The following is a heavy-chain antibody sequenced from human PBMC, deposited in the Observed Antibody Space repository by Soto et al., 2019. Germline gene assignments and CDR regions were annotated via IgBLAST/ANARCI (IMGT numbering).Heavy chain of an antibody. Sequence: SETLSLTCTVSGGSISSSSYYWGWIRQPPGKGLEWIGSIYYSGSTYYNPSLKSRVTISVDTSKNQFSLKLSSVTAADTAVYYCARIFYVGYYFDYWGQGTLVNVSS. V-gene: IGHV4-39*01. CDR1: GGSISSSSYY. J-gene: IGHJ4*02. CDR3: ARIFYVGYYFDY. D-gene: IGHD3-16*01. CDR2: IYYSGST.